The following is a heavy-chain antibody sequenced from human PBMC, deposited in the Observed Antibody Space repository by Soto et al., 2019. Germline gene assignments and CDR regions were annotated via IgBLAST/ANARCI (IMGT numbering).Heavy chain of an antibody. Sequence: QVQLQQWGAGLLKPSETLSLTCAVYGGSFSGYYWSWIRQPPGKGLEWIGEINHSGSTNYIPSLKTRVTRSVDTSKYQFSRNLSSVTAACTAVYYCARCGRRKPYWYFDLWVRGTLVTVSS. V-gene: IGHV4-34*01. J-gene: IGHJ2*01. CDR3: ARCGRRKPYWYFDL. CDR1: GGSFSGYY. CDR2: INHSGST.